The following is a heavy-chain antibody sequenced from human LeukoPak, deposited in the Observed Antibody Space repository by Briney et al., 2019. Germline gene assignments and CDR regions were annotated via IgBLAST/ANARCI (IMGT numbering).Heavy chain of an antibody. V-gene: IGHV1-46*01. CDR2: INPSGGST. D-gene: IGHD5-12*01. Sequence: GASVKVSCKASGYTLTNYYMQWLRQAPGQGPEWMGMINPSGGSTSYAQKFQGRVTITADESTSTAYMELSSLRSEDTAVYYCARDRTRGYSGYDQYEFDYWGQGTLVTVSS. CDR3: ARDRTRGYSGYDQYEFDY. J-gene: IGHJ4*02. CDR1: GYTLTNYY.